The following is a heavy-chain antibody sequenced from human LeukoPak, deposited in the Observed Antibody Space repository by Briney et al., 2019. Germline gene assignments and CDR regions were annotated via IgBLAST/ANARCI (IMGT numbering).Heavy chain of an antibody. J-gene: IGHJ5*02. V-gene: IGHV4-59*01. D-gene: IGHD2-21*01. Sequence: SETLSLTCTVSGGSISGYFWSWIRQPPGKGLEWIGYVYYNGATNHSPSLKSRVTMSVDTSMNQFSLNLNSVTAADTAVYYCARGDWWFDPWGRGTLVTVSS. CDR1: GGSISGYF. CDR3: ARGDWWFDP. CDR2: VYYNGAT.